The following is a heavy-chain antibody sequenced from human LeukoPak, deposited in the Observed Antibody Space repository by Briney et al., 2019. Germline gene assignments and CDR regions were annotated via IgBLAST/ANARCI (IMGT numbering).Heavy chain of an antibody. CDR1: GGSISSSSYY. V-gene: IGHV4-39*07. J-gene: IGHJ5*02. CDR2: IYYSGST. D-gene: IGHD6-13*01. CDR3: ARDGADSSSWYSNWFDP. Sequence: SETLSLTCTVSGGSISSSSYYWGWIRQPPGKGLEWIGSIYYSGSTYYNPSLKSRVTISVDTSKNQFSLKLSSVTAADTAVYYCARDGADSSSWYSNWFDPWGQGTLVTVSS.